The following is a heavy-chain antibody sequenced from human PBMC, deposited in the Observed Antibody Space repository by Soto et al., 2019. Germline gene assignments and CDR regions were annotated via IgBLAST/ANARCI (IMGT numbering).Heavy chain of an antibody. CDR1: GFTFSSYA. CDR3: ATVQYGDYLRHPFDL. D-gene: IGHD4-17*01. Sequence: SGFTFSSYAMSWVRQAPGKGLEWVSVISDSGGITYYADSVKGRFTISRDNSKNTLYLQMDGLRAEDTALYYCATVQYGDYLRHPFDLWGQGTMVTVSS. CDR2: ISDSGGIT. V-gene: IGHV3-23*01. J-gene: IGHJ3*01.